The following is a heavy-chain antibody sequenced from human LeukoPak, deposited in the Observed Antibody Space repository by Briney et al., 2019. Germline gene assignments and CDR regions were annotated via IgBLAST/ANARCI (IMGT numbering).Heavy chain of an antibody. CDR1: GFTFRSYA. J-gene: IGHJ4*02. D-gene: IGHD3-22*01. Sequence: GGSLRLSCAASGFTFRSYAMSWVRQAPEKGLEWVSGIDDSGDNTYYADSVKGRFTISRDNAKNSLYLQMNSLRAEDTAVYYCARADDSRRTSPALDYWGQGTLVTVSS. V-gene: IGHV3-23*01. CDR3: ARADDSRRTSPALDY. CDR2: IDDSGDNT.